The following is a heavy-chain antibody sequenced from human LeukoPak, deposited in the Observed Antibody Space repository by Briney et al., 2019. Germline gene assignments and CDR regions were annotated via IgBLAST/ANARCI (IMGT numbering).Heavy chain of an antibody. D-gene: IGHD2-21*01. CDR1: GYTFTGYY. V-gene: IGHV1-2*02. CDR2: INPNSGGT. J-gene: IGHJ6*04. CDR3: ARGPVGRLMDV. Sequence: ASVSVSCKASGYTFTGYYMHWVPQAPGQGLEWMGWINPNSGGTNYAQMFQGRVTMTRDTSISTAYMELSRLRSDDTAVYYCARGPVGRLMDVWGKGTTVTISS.